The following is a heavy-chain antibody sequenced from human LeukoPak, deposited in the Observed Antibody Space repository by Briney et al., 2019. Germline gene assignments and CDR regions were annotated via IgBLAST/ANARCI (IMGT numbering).Heavy chain of an antibody. CDR3: ASRASIVVVNGRMIDY. J-gene: IGHJ4*02. V-gene: IGHV3-66*01. D-gene: IGHD2-21*01. Sequence: PGGSLRLSCAASGFTFSSYEMKWVRQAPGKGLEWVSVIYSGGSTYYADSVKGRFTISRDDSKNTLYLQMNSLRAEDTAVYYCASRASIVVVNGRMIDYWGQGTLVTVSS. CDR2: IYSGGST. CDR1: GFTFSSYE.